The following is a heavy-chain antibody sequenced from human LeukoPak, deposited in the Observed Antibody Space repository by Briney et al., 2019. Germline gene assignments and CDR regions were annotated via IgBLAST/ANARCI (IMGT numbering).Heavy chain of an antibody. Sequence: GGSLRLSCTASGFTFSNFWMGWVRQAPGKGLEWVANIKQDETEKFYLGSVKGRFTISRDNAKNSLYLQMNSLRAEDTAVYYCAKAGGATVINWFDPWGQGTLVTVSS. V-gene: IGHV3-7*03. CDR2: IKQDETEK. D-gene: IGHD4-23*01. CDR3: AKAGGATVINWFDP. CDR1: GFTFSNFW. J-gene: IGHJ5*02.